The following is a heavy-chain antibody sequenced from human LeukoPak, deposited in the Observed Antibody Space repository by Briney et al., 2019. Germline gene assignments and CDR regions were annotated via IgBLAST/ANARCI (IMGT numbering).Heavy chain of an antibody. Sequence: GGSLRLSCAASGFTFSSYAMNWVRQAPGKGFEWVSGISNGGTITNYADSVKGRFTISRDNSKSTLYLQMNGLRAEDTAVYYCAKDIWFGEPHWGQGTLVTVSS. V-gene: IGHV3-23*01. CDR2: ISNGGTIT. CDR3: AKDIWFGEPH. D-gene: IGHD3-10*01. J-gene: IGHJ4*02. CDR1: GFTFSSYA.